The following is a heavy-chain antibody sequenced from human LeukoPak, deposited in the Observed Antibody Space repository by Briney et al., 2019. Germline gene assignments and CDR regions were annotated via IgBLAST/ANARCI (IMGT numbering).Heavy chain of an antibody. CDR3: ARYSSGWRSFDI. D-gene: IGHD6-19*01. Sequence: SETLSLTCTISGGSISGYYWSWIRQPPGKGLEWIGSVSYSGGTNNNPSLKSRVTISADTSKNQFSLNLSSVTAADTAVYYCARYSSGWRSFDIWGQGTMVTVPS. CDR1: GGSISGYY. J-gene: IGHJ3*02. V-gene: IGHV4-59*01. CDR2: VSYSGGT.